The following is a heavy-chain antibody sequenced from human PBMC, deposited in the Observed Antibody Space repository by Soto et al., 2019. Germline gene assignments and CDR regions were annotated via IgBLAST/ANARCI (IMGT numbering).Heavy chain of an antibody. J-gene: IGHJ4*02. CDR2: IKQDESEK. Sequence: GGTLRLSCAASGFTFSSYWMSWVRQAPGKGPEWVATIKQDESEKYYVDSVKGRFTVSRDNAKNSLYLQMNSLRGEDTAVYYCARGDYFDRRFDYWGQGALVTVSS. V-gene: IGHV3-7*03. D-gene: IGHD3-22*01. CDR3: ARGDYFDRRFDY. CDR1: GFTFSSYW.